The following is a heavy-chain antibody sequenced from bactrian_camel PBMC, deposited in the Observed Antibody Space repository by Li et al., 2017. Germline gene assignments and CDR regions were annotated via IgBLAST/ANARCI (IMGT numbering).Heavy chain of an antibody. D-gene: IGHD6*01. CDR2: IDDDGVI. Sequence: HVQLVESGGGSAQAGGSLRLSCAASGYTYSNYCMGWFRQVPGNQREGVAGIDDDGVITYADSVKGRFTISKDSAENTLYLEMSSLKPEDTAMYYCAVSPSGGGWCSLSSPRTGSKDYRATAWGQGTQVTVS. CDR1: GYTYSNYC. CDR3: AVSPSGGGWCSLSSPRTGSKDYRATA. V-gene: IGHV3S53*01. J-gene: IGHJ6*01.